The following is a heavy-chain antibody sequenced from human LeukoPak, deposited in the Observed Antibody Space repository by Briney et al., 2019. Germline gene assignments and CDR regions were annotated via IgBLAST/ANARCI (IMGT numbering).Heavy chain of an antibody. V-gene: IGHV3-23*01. D-gene: IGHD3-16*01. Sequence: GSLRLSCAASGFIFSSFTMSWVRQASGEGLEWVSAISCSGGSTYYADSVKGRFTISRDNSKNTLYLQMNSLRAEDTAVYYCAKGGGLQSPYYYYYYMDVWGKGTTVTVSS. J-gene: IGHJ6*03. CDR1: GFIFSSFT. CDR2: ISCSGGST. CDR3: AKGGGLQSPYYYYYYMDV.